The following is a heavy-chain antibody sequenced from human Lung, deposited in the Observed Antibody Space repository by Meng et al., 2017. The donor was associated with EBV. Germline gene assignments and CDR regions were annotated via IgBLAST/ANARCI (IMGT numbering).Heavy chain of an antibody. D-gene: IGHD2-15*01. CDR3: ASGTPGRSYCDY. CDR1: GYTFTNYG. J-gene: IGHJ4*02. V-gene: IGHV1-18*01. Sequence: QAQLVQSGGEVKKPGASVKVSCKASGYTFTNYGITWVRQAPGQGLEWMGWISAYNGNTNYAQTLQGRLTMTTDTSTSTAYMELRSLRSDDTAVYYCASGTPGRSYCDYWGQGTLFNVSS. CDR2: ISAYNGNT.